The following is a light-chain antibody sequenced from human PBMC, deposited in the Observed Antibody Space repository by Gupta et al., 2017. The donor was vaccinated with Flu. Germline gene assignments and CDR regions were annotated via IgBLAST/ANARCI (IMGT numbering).Light chain of an antibody. CDR2: QDS. CDR1: KLGHKY. CDR3: QAWDSSKGV. J-gene: IGLJ1*01. Sequence: TCSGDKLGHKYASWYQQKPGQSPVLVIYQDSKRPSGIPERFSGSNSGNTATLTISGTQTMDEADYYCQAWDSSKGVFGTGTKVTVL. V-gene: IGLV3-1*01.